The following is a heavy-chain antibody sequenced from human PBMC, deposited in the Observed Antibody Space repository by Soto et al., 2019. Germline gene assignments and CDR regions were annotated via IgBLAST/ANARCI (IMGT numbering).Heavy chain of an antibody. J-gene: IGHJ4*02. Sequence: QVQLVQSGAAVKKPGASVQVSCKASGYTFTSYAMHWVRQAPGQRLEWMGWINAGNGNTKYSQKFQGRVNITRDTPASTAYMELSSLRSEDTAVYYCARLHRITIFELVIAATDDYWGQGSMVTVSS. CDR1: GYTFTSYA. CDR3: ARLHRITIFELVIAATDDY. CDR2: INAGNGNT. D-gene: IGHD3-3*01. V-gene: IGHV1-3*01.